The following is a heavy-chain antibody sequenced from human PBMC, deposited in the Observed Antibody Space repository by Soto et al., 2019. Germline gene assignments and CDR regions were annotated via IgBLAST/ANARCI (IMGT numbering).Heavy chain of an antibody. D-gene: IGHD2-2*01. CDR1: GFTFSNFA. Sequence: EVQVLESGGGSVQPGGSLRLSCAASGFTFSNFAMSWARHVPGKGLEWVSEISGSTGSTYYADSVKGRFIISRDNSKNTLHLQMNSLRAEDTAVYYCAKDTSSSPYYMDVWGKGTTVTVSS. CDR2: ISGSTGST. CDR3: AKDTSSSPYYMDV. V-gene: IGHV3-23*01. J-gene: IGHJ6*03.